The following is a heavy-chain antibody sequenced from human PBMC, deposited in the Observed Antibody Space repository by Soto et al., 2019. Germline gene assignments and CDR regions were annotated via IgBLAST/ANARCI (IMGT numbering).Heavy chain of an antibody. CDR3: ARQRDFWSGYGYYYYGMDV. CDR2: IDPSDSYT. Sequence: GESLKISCKGSGYSFTSYWISWVRQMPGKGLEWMGRIDPSDSYTNYSPSFQGHVTISADKSISTAYLQWSSLKASDTAMYYCARQRDFWSGYGYYYYGMDVWGQGTTVTV. V-gene: IGHV5-10-1*01. D-gene: IGHD3-3*01. CDR1: GYSFTSYW. J-gene: IGHJ6*02.